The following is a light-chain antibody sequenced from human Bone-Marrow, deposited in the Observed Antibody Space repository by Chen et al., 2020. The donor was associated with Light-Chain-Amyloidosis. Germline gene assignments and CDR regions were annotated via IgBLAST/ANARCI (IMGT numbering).Light chain of an antibody. CDR2: GSS. J-gene: IGKJ4*01. CDR3: QQYGTSPLT. V-gene: IGKV3-20*01. CDR1: QTISSNY. Sequence: ELVLTQSPGTLSLSPVEGANLSCRASQTISSNYLTWYQQKFGQAPRLLIYGSSSRATGIPDRFTGSGSGTDFTLTINRLEPEDFAMYYCQQYGTSPLTFGGGIKVEIK.